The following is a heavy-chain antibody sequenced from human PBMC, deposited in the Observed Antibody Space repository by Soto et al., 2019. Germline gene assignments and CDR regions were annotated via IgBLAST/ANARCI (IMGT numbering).Heavy chain of an antibody. CDR2: INPSGGST. Sequence: ASVKVSCKASGYTFTSYSMHWVRQAPGQGLEWMGIINPSGGSTSYAQKFQGRVTMTRDTSTSTVYMELSSLRSEDTAVYYCARGTYYYDSSGYYSIDYWGQGTLVTVSS. D-gene: IGHD3-22*01. V-gene: IGHV1-46*01. J-gene: IGHJ4*02. CDR1: GYTFTSYS. CDR3: ARGTYYYDSSGYYSIDY.